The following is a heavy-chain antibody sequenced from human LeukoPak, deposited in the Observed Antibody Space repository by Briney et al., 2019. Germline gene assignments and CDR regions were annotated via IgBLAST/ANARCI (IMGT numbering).Heavy chain of an antibody. CDR1: GGSTISSSNY. V-gene: IGHV4-61*05. Sequence: SETLSLTCTVSGGSTISSSNYWGWIRQPPGKGLEWIGYIDYSGSTNFNPSLGSRVTISVDTSKNQFSLKLTSVTAADTAVYYCARHGIGVTDKDIVVMRAPSELGFWGRGILVTVSS. CDR3: ARHGIGVTDKDIVVMRAPSELGF. CDR2: IDYSGST. J-gene: IGHJ4*02. D-gene: IGHD2-15*01.